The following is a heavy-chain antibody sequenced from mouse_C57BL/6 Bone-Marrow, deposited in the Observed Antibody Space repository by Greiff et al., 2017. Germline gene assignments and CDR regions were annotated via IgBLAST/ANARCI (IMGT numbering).Heavy chain of an antibody. CDR3: ARLYDGSSAYFDV. Sequence: EVKLMESGGGLVTPGGSLKLSCAASGFTFSSYTMSWVRQTPEKSLEWVATISGGGGTTYYPDSVKGRFTISRDKAKNTLYLKMRKLGSEDKALYYCARLYDGSSAYFDVWGTGTTVTVSS. CDR1: GFTFSSYT. D-gene: IGHD1-1*01. J-gene: IGHJ1*03. CDR2: ISGGGGTT. V-gene: IGHV5-9*01.